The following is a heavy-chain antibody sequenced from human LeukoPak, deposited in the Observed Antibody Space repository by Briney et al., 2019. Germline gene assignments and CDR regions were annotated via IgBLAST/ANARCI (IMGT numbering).Heavy chain of an antibody. CDR1: GFTFSSYW. CDR2: IKQDGSNK. Sequence: GGSLRLSCAASGFTFSSYWMSWVRQAPGKGLEWVANIKQDGSNKYYADSVKGRFTISRDNSKNTLYLQMNSLRSEETAVYYCAKEWRAYSSGWYIDYWGQGTLVTVSS. J-gene: IGHJ4*02. V-gene: IGHV3-7*04. D-gene: IGHD6-19*01. CDR3: AKEWRAYSSGWYIDY.